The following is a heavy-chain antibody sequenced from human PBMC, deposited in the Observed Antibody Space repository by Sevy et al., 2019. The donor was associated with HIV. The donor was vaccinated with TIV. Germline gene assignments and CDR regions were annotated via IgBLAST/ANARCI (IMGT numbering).Heavy chain of an antibody. V-gene: IGHV3-7*01. CDR3: ARDVGRGYDFWSGYPYYYYYGMDV. CDR1: GFTFSSYW. D-gene: IGHD3-3*01. CDR2: IKQDGSEK. Sequence: GGSLRLSCAASGFTFSSYWMSWVRQAPGKGLEWVANIKQDGSEKYYVDSVKGRFTISRDNAKNSLYLQMNSLRAEDTAVSYCARDVGRGYDFWSGYPYYYYYGMDVWGQGTTVTVSS. J-gene: IGHJ6*02.